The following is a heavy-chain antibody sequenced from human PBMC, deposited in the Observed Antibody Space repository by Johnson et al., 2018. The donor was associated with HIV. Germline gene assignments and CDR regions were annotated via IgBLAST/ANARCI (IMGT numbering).Heavy chain of an antibody. J-gene: IGHJ3*02. CDR3: ARDSMVQGVMWAFDI. CDR2: LNPNGDST. Sequence: MLLVESGGGLVQPGGSLRLSCAASGFTFSSYWMSWVRQAPGNGLELVGQLNPNGDSTSLIDSGKDRFNSSRDNAKNSLYLQMNSLRAEDTALYYCARDSMVQGVMWAFDIWGQGTMVTVSS. V-gene: IGHV3-25*04. D-gene: IGHD3-10*01. CDR1: GFTFSSYW.